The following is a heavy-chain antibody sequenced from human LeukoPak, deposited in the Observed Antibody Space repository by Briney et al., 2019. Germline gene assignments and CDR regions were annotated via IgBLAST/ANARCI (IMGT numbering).Heavy chain of an antibody. V-gene: IGHV4-59*01. CDR1: GGSISSYY. J-gene: IGHJ4*02. CDR2: IYYSGST. CDR3: ARERYYDSSGYLDY. Sequence: PSQTLSLTCTVSGGSISSYYWSWIRQPPGKGLEWIGYIYYSGSTNYNPSLKSRVTISVDTSKNQFSLKLSSVTAADTAVYYCARERYYDSSGYLDYWGQGTLVTVSS. D-gene: IGHD3-22*01.